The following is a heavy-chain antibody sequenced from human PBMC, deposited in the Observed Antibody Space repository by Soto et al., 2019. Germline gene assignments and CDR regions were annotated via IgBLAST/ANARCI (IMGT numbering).Heavy chain of an antibody. CDR3: ARSVGGSNVNFDY. V-gene: IGHV1-8*02. CDR1: GYTFNSYG. J-gene: IGHJ4*02. Sequence: ASVKVSCKASGYTFNSYGISWVRQATGQGPEWMGWMNPDSGNTGYVQKFQGRVTMTRNTAISTAYMELSSLRSEDTAVYYCARSVGGSNVNFDYWGQGTLVTVSS. CDR2: MNPDSGNT. D-gene: IGHD3-10*01.